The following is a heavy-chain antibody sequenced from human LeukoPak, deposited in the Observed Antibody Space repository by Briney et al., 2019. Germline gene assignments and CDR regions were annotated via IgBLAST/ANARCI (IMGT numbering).Heavy chain of an antibody. Sequence: GASVKVSCKASGYTFTSYAMHWVRQAPGQRLEWMGWINAGNGNTKYSQEFQGRVTITRDTSASTAYMELSSLRAEDTAVYYCARWYYYETSGLYYGSFDNWGQGTLVTVSS. J-gene: IGHJ5*02. D-gene: IGHD3-22*01. V-gene: IGHV1-3*03. CDR1: GYTFTSYA. CDR3: ARWYYYETSGLYYGSFDN. CDR2: INAGNGNT.